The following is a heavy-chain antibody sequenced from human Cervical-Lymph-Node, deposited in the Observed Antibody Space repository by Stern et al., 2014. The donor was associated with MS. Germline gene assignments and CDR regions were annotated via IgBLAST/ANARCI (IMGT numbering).Heavy chain of an antibody. D-gene: IGHD6-13*01. J-gene: IGHJ4*02. CDR3: ARDSSSWYAIDY. Sequence: EVQLVESGGGLVKPGGSLRLSCAASGFTFSSYSMNWVRQAPGKGLEWVSSISSSSSYIYYAASVKGRFTISRDNAKNSLYLQMNSLRAEDTAVYYCARDSSSWYAIDYWGQGTLVTVSS. V-gene: IGHV3-21*01. CDR1: GFTFSSYS. CDR2: ISSSSSYI.